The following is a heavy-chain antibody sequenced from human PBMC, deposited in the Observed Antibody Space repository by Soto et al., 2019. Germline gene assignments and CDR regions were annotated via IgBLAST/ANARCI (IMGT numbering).Heavy chain of an antibody. V-gene: IGHV4-59*01. CDR2: IYYSGST. CDR1: GGSISSYY. CDR3: ARDFRYSYDENYFDY. D-gene: IGHD5-18*01. Sequence: SETLSLTCTVSGGSISSYYWSWIRQPPGKGLEWIGYIYYSGSTNYNPSLKSRVTISVDTSKNQFSLKLSSVTAADTAVYYCARDFRYSYDENYFDYWGQGTLVTVSS. J-gene: IGHJ4*02.